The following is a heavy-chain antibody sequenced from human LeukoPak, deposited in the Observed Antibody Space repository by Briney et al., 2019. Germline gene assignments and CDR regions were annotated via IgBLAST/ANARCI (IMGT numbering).Heavy chain of an antibody. J-gene: IGHJ5*02. CDR2: IKQDGSEK. CDR3: AKDYSKTSYYGSGTYYRPNWFDP. CDR1: GFTFSTYW. D-gene: IGHD3-10*01. V-gene: IGHV3-7*01. Sequence: PGGSLRLSCAASGFTFSTYWMNWVRQAPGKGLEWVANIKQDGSEKYYLDSVKGRFTISRDNAKNSLYLQMNSLRAEDTAVYYCAKDYSKTSYYGSGTYYRPNWFDPWGQGTLVTVSS.